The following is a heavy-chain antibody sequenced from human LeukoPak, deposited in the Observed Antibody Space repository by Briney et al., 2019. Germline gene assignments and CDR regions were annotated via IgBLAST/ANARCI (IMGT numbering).Heavy chain of an antibody. Sequence: SETRSLTCIVSGGSISSSSYYWGWVRQPPGKGLEWIGSMYFSGSTYYNAALKIRLTISVDTSKNQFSLKLSSVTAADTAVYYCARVGAYSGPNYYFDYWGQGTLVTVSS. J-gene: IGHJ4*02. CDR1: GGSISSSSYY. D-gene: IGHD1-26*01. CDR3: ARVGAYSGPNYYFDY. V-gene: IGHV4-39*07. CDR2: MYFSGST.